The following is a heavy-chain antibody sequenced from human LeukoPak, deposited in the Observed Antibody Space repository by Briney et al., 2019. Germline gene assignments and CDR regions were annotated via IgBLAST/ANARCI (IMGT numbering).Heavy chain of an antibody. CDR1: GYTFTSYG. CDR3: ARESSSGWHNWFDP. D-gene: IGHD6-19*01. J-gene: IGHJ5*02. Sequence: ASVKVSCKASGYTFTSYGISWVRQAPGQGLEWMGWISAYNGNTNYAQKLQGRVTMTTDTSTSAAYMELRSLRSDDTAVYYCARESSSGWHNWFDPWGQGTLVTVSS. V-gene: IGHV1-18*01. CDR2: ISAYNGNT.